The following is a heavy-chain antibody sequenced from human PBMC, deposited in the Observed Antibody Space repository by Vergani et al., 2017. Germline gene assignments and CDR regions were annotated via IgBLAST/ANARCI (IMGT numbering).Heavy chain of an antibody. CDR1: GYTFTGYY. J-gene: IGHJ4*02. CDR2: INPNNGGT. V-gene: IGHV1-2*02. D-gene: IGHD3-10*01. Sequence: QVQLVQSGAEVKKPGASVKVSCKASGYTFTGYYMHLFRQAPGQGLEWMGWINPNNGGTNYAQKFQGRVIMTRDTSINTVYMELNRLGFDDTAVYYCARAGIWVGELSYYWGQGTLVTVSS. CDR3: ARAGIWVGELSYY.